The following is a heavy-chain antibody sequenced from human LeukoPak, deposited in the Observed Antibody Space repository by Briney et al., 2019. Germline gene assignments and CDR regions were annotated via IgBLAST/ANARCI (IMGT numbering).Heavy chain of an antibody. CDR1: GGSISSGGYY. D-gene: IGHD1-14*01. J-gene: IGHJ4*02. Sequence: SETLSLTCTVSGGSISSGGYYWSWIRQPPGKGLEWIGYIYYSGSTNYNPSLKSRVTISVDTSKNQFSLKLSSVTAADTAVYYCARLSRIYYFDYWGQGTLVTVSS. CDR2: IYYSGST. CDR3: ARLSRIYYFDY. V-gene: IGHV4-61*08.